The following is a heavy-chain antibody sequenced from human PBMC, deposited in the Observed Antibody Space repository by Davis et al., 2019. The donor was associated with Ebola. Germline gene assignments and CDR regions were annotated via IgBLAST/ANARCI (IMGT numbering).Heavy chain of an antibody. CDR3: AKGRTIPLALDF. D-gene: IGHD2-2*02. CDR1: GFSFSDYY. V-gene: IGHV3-11*01. CDR2: ISSSGNTK. Sequence: GGSLRLSCAASGFSFSDYYMNWIRQAPGKGLEWVSDISSSGNTKNYADSVKGRFTISRDNAKNSLYLQMNSLRGEDTALYYCAKGRTIPLALDFWGQGTLVTVSS. J-gene: IGHJ4*02.